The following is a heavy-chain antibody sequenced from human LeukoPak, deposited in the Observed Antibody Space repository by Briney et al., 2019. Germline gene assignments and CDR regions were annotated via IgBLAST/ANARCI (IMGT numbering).Heavy chain of an antibody. CDR2: INSDGSST. CDR3: ASARYCSSQLWY. V-gene: IGHV3-74*01. D-gene: IGHD6-13*01. Sequence: PGGSLRLSCAASGCTFSSYWMHWVRQAPGKGLVWVSRINSDGSSTSYADSVKGRFTISRDNAKNTLYLQMNSLRAEDTAVYYCASARYCSSQLWYWGQGTLVTVSS. CDR1: GCTFSSYW. J-gene: IGHJ4*02.